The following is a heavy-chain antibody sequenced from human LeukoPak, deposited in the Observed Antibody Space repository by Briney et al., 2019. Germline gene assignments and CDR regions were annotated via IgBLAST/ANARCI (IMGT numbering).Heavy chain of an antibody. Sequence: PGGSLRLSCAASGCTFSSYAMNWVRQAPGKGLEWVSYISSSGSSMYYADSVKGRFTISRDNAKNSLYLQMNSLRAEDTAVYYCARVLRWYYGSGSYTLDRYFDLWGRGTLVTVSS. D-gene: IGHD3-10*01. CDR2: ISSSGSSM. CDR1: GCTFSSYA. J-gene: IGHJ2*01. V-gene: IGHV3-21*05. CDR3: ARVLRWYYGSGSYTLDRYFDL.